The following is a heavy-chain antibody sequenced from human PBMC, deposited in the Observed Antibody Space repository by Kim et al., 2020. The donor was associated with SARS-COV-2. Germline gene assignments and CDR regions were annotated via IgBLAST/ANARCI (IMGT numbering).Heavy chain of an antibody. D-gene: IGHD6-6*01. CDR2: IYHSGST. CDR1: GGSISSSNW. Sequence: SETLSLTCAVSGGSISSSNWWSWVRQPPGKGLEWIGEIYHSGSTNYNPSLKSRVTISVDKSKNQFSLKLSSVTAADTAVYYCARDLALGYSSSPRSGMDVWGQGTTVTVSS. J-gene: IGHJ6*02. V-gene: IGHV4-4*02. CDR3: ARDLALGYSSSPRSGMDV.